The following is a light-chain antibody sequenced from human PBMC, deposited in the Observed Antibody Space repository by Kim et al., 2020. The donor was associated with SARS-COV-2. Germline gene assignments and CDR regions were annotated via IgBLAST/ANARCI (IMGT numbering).Light chain of an antibody. V-gene: IGKV3-15*01. CDR3: QQYNNWPPWT. Sequence: SPGERATLSCRASQSVNNNLAWYQQKAGQAPRLLIYGASTRATGIPARFSGSGSGTEFTLTISSLQSEDFAVYYCQQYNNWPPWTFGQGTKVDIK. CDR1: QSVNNN. CDR2: GAS. J-gene: IGKJ1*01.